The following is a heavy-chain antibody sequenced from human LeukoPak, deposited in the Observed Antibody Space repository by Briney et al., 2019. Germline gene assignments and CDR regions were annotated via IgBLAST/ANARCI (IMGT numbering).Heavy chain of an antibody. Sequence: SETLSLTCTVSGGSISSGSYYWSWIRQPAGKGLEWIGRIYTSGSTNYNSSLKSRVTISVDTSKNQFSLKLSSVTAADTAVYYCARSVEGYCRGGSCYYYSYYMDVWGKGTTVTVSS. D-gene: IGHD2-15*01. V-gene: IGHV4-61*02. CDR1: GGSISSGSYY. CDR2: IYTSGST. CDR3: ARSVEGYCRGGSCYYYSYYMDV. J-gene: IGHJ6*03.